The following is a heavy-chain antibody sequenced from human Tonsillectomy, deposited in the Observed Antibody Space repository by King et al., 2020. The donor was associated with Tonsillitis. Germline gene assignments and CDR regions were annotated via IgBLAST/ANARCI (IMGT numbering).Heavy chain of an antibody. J-gene: IGHJ4*02. Sequence: QLVQSGAEVKKPGASVKVSCKASGYTFTDYYMHWVRQAPGQGLEWMGWINPNSGGTNYAQKFQGRVTMTRDTSISTANMELSSLRSDDTAVYYCARGEPVGGYSGYPDSWGQRTLFTVSS. V-gene: IGHV1-2*02. CDR1: GYTFTDYY. D-gene: IGHD5-12*01. CDR3: ARGEPVGGYSGYPDS. CDR2: INPNSGGT.